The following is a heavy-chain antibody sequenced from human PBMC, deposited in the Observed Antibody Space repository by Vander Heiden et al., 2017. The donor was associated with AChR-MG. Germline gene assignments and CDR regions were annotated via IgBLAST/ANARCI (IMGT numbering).Heavy chain of an antibody. V-gene: IGHV1-8*01. J-gene: IGHJ6*02. D-gene: IGHD3-3*01. CDR2: MNPNSGNT. CDR1: GYTFTSYD. CDR3: ASAFWSGYYAYYYYGMDV. Sequence: QVQLVQSGAEAKKPGASVKVPCKASGYTFTSYDINWVRQATGQGLEWMGEMNPNSGNTGYAQKFQGRVTMTRNTSISTAYMELSSLRSEDTAVYYCASAFWSGYYAYYYYGMDVWGQGTTVTVSS.